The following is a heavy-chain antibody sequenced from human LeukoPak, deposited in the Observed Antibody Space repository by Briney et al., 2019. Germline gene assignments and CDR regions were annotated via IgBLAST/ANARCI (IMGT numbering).Heavy chain of an antibody. CDR3: ARMIAVADQSFDY. CDR1: GGTFSSYA. V-gene: IGHV1-69*13. Sequence: SVRVSCKASGGTFSSYAISWVRQAPGQGLEWMGGIIPIFGTANYAQKFQGRVTITADESTSTAYMELSSLRSEDTAVYYCARMIAVADQSFDYWGQGTLVTVSS. CDR2: IIPIFGTA. J-gene: IGHJ4*02. D-gene: IGHD6-19*01.